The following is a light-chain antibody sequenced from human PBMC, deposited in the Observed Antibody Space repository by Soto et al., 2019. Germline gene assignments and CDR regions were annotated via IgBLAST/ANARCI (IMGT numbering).Light chain of an antibody. Sequence: EIVMTQSPATLSVSPGERATLSCRASQSVSSNLAWYQQKPGQAPRLLIYGASTRATGIPARFSGSGSGTEFTLTISSLQSEDFAVYCCQQYNNWLYTFGQGTKLEIK. J-gene: IGKJ2*01. CDR2: GAS. V-gene: IGKV3-15*01. CDR3: QQYNNWLYT. CDR1: QSVSSN.